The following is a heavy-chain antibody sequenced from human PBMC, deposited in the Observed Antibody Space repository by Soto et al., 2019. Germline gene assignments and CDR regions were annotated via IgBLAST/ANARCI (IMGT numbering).Heavy chain of an antibody. D-gene: IGHD1-1*01. Sequence: QVHLVQSEAEVKKPGASVKVSCKASGYTFTSYGITWVRQAPGQGLEWTGWISTHNGNTDYAQKLQGRVIVTRDTSTSTAYMELRSLISDDTAVYYCARGRYGDYWGQGALVTVSS. J-gene: IGHJ4*02. CDR3: ARGRYGDY. CDR2: ISTHNGNT. V-gene: IGHV1-18*01. CDR1: GYTFTSYG.